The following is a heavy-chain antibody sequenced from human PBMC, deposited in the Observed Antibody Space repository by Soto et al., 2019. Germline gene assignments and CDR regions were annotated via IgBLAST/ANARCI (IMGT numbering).Heavy chain of an antibody. J-gene: IGHJ5*02. CDR2: IDHRGRT. D-gene: IGHD5-18*01. CDR1: GGSFSGYY. Sequence: SETLSLTWAVYGGSFSGYYWSWIRQPPGKGLEWSGEIDHRGRTNYKQSLKSRVTTSVDTYKNQLSLKLSSVTAADTAVYYCAQTRRSSYGHNRFDTCGKGTMVT. CDR3: AQTRRSSYGHNRFDT. V-gene: IGHV4-34*01.